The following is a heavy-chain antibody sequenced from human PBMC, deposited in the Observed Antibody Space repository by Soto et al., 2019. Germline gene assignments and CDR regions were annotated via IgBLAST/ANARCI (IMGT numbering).Heavy chain of an antibody. D-gene: IGHD6-13*01. CDR2: IIPILGIA. CDR3: ASGYRGTTRLVCSWPLRPPYYYYYYMDV. V-gene: IGHV1-69*02. J-gene: IGHJ6*03. CDR1: GGTFSSYI. Sequence: ASVKVSCKASGGTFSSYIISWVRHAPGQGLEWMGRIIPILGIANYAQKFQGRVTITADKSTSTAYMELSSLRSEDTAVYYCASGYRGTTRLVCSWPLRPPYYYYYYMDVWGKGTTVTVSS.